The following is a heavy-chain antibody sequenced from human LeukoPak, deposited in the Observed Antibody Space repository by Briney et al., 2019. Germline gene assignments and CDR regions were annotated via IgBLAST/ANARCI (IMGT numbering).Heavy chain of an antibody. CDR1: GYTFTSYD. CDR2: MNPNSGNA. V-gene: IGHV1-8*03. Sequence: ASVKVSCKASGYTFTSYDINWVRQATGQGLEGMGWMNPNSGNAGYAQKFQGRDTITRNTPISTAYMELSRLRSEDTGVYYCARGAYYDFWSGYRFAFDIWGQGTMVTVSS. D-gene: IGHD3-3*01. J-gene: IGHJ3*02. CDR3: ARGAYYDFWSGYRFAFDI.